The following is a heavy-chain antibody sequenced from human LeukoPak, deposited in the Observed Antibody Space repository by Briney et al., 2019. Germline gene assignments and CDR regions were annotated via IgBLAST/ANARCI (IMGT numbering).Heavy chain of an antibody. CDR2: IIPIFGTA. Sequence: SVTVSFKASGGTFSIYAISWVRQAPGQGVEWMGGIIPIFGTANYAQKFQGRVTITTDESTSTAYMELSSLRSEDTAVYYCARDSYAGANWFDPWGQGTLVTVSS. J-gene: IGHJ5*02. D-gene: IGHD1-26*01. CDR3: ARDSYAGANWFDP. V-gene: IGHV1-69*05. CDR1: GGTFSIYA.